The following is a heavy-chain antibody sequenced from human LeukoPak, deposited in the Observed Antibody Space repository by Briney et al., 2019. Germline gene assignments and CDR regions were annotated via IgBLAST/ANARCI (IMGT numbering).Heavy chain of an antibody. V-gene: IGHV3-23*01. CDR3: AKDPDYYDSSGHLDY. J-gene: IGHJ4*02. CDR2: ISGSGGST. CDR1: GFTFSSYA. Sequence: GGSLRLSCAASGFTFSSYAMSWVRQAPGKGLEWVSAISGSGGSTYYADSVKGRFTISRDNSKNTLYLQMNSLRAEDTAVYYCAKDPDYYDSSGHLDYWGQGTLVTVSS. D-gene: IGHD3-22*01.